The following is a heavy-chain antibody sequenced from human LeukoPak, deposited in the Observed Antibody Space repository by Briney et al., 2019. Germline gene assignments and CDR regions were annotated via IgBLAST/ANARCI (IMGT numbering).Heavy chain of an antibody. D-gene: IGHD3-3*01. J-gene: IGHJ4*02. Sequence: SQTLSLTCTVSGGSISSGNYYWTWIRQPAGKGLEWIGRIYASGITNYNPSLTSRVTISIDTSKNHFSLKLSSVTAADTAVYYCARASSYYDFWSGYYMVGFDYWGQGTLVTVSS. CDR3: ARASSYYDFWSGYYMVGFDY. V-gene: IGHV4-61*02. CDR1: GGSISSGNYY. CDR2: IYASGIT.